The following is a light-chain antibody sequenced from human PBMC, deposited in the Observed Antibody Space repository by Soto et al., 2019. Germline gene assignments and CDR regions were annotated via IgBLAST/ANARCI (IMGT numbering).Light chain of an antibody. Sequence: QSVLTQPPSVSGAPGQTVTISCTGSSSNIGADYDVHWYQQLPGTAPKVFIYGNNNRPSGVPDRFSGSKSGTSASLAITGLQAEDEADYYCQSYDSSLSGVVFGGGTKLTVL. CDR2: GNN. V-gene: IGLV1-40*01. CDR3: QSYDSSLSGVV. CDR1: SSNIGADYD. J-gene: IGLJ2*01.